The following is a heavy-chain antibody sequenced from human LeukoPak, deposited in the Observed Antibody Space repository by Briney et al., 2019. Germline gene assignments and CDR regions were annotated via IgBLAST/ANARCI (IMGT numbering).Heavy chain of an antibody. V-gene: IGHV3-23*01. CDR1: GFTFSSYA. J-gene: IGHJ4*02. CDR2: ISDSGGGT. Sequence: GGSLRLSCAASGFTFSSYAMSWVRQAPGKGLEWVSEISDSGGGTYYADSVKGRFTISRDNSKNTLYLQMNSLRAEDTAVYYCAKKGGYSSGWYIDYWGQGTLVTVSS. D-gene: IGHD6-19*01. CDR3: AKKGGYSSGWYIDY.